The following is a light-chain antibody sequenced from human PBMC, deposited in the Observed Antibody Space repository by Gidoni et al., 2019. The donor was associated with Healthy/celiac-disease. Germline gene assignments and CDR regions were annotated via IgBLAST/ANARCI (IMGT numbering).Light chain of an antibody. V-gene: IGKV3-20*01. Sequence: EIVLTQSPGTLSLSPGERATLSCRASQSVSSIYLAWYQQKPGQAPRLLIYGASSRATGIPDRFSGSGSGTDFTLTISRLEPDDFAVYYCQQYGSSPLTFXGXTKVEIK. J-gene: IGKJ4*01. CDR3: QQYGSSPLT. CDR2: GAS. CDR1: QSVSSIY.